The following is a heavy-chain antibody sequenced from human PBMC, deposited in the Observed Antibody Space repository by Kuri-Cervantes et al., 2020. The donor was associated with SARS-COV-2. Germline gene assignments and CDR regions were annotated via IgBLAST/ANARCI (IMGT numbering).Heavy chain of an antibody. CDR2: IYYSGST. CDR3: ARAGYYFDY. V-gene: IGHV4-59*01. J-gene: IGHJ4*02. Sequence: SETLSLTCTVSGGSISSYYWSWIRQPPGKGLEWIGYIYYSGSTNYNPSLKRRVTIPVDTSKNQSSLKLSSVTAADTAVYYCARAGYYFDYWGQGTLVTVSS. CDR1: GGSISSYY.